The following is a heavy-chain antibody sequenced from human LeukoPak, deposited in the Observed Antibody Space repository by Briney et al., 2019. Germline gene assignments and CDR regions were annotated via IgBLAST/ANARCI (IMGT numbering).Heavy chain of an antibody. CDR1: GGSISTSNYY. J-gene: IGHJ4*02. Sequence: SGTLSLTCTVSGGSISTSNYYWGWIRQPPGKGLEWIGSIYYSGSTYYNPSLKSRVTISVDTSKNQFSLKLSSVTAADTAVYYCARDRREYSGYAVYYFDYWGQGTLVTVSS. V-gene: IGHV4-39*07. CDR3: ARDRREYSGYAVYYFDY. D-gene: IGHD5-12*01. CDR2: IYYSGST.